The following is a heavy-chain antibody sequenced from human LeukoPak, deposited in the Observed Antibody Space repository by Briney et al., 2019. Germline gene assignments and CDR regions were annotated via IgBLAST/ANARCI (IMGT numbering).Heavy chain of an antibody. CDR3: ARGGGILNNWFDP. CDR2: INPNSGGT. D-gene: IGHD3-16*01. J-gene: IGHJ5*02. CDR1: GYIFTGYY. Sequence: GASVKVSCKASGYIFTGYYMHWVRQAPGQGLEWMGWINPNSGGTNYAQKFQGRVTMTRDTSISTAYMELSRLRSDDTAVYYCARGGGILNNWFDPWGQGTLVTVSS. V-gene: IGHV1-2*02.